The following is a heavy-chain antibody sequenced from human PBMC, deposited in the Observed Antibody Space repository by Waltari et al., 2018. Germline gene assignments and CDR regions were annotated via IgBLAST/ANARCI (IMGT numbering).Heavy chain of an antibody. CDR2: ISSSSSTI. CDR1: GFTFSSYR. J-gene: IGHJ4*02. CDR3: ARGIAVAAFDY. V-gene: IGHV3-48*01. D-gene: IGHD6-19*01. Sequence: EVQLVESGGGLVQPGGSLRLSCPASGFTFSSYRLNLVRQAPGKGLEWVSYISSSSSTIYYADSVKGRFTISRDNAKNSLYLQMNSLRAEDTAVYYCARGIAVAAFDYWGQGTLVTVSS.